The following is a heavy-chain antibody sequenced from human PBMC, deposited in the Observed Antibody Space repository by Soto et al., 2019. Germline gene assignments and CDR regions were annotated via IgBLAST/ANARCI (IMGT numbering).Heavy chain of an antibody. Sequence: QVQLVQSGAEVKKPGSSVKVSCKASGGTFSSYAISWVRQAPGQGLEWMGGIIPIFGTANYAQKFKGRVTITADESTSTAYMELSSLRSEDTAVYYCARPRGYCSGGSCYTTFPFDYWGQGTLVTVSS. J-gene: IGHJ4*02. CDR3: ARPRGYCSGGSCYTTFPFDY. D-gene: IGHD2-15*01. CDR2: IIPIFGTA. V-gene: IGHV1-69*01. CDR1: GGTFSSYA.